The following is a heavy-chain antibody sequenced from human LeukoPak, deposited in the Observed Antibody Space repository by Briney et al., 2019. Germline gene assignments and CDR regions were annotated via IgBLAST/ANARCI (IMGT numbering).Heavy chain of an antibody. CDR3: ARDYGGSSPFDY. D-gene: IGHD4-23*01. V-gene: IGHV3-48*04. CDR2: ISSISSPI. J-gene: IGHJ4*02. CDR1: GFTFSSYS. Sequence: GGSLRLSCAASGFTFSSYSMNWVRQGPGKGLEGVSYISSISSPIHYADSVKGRFPISRDNAKNSLYLQLTSLRAEDTAVYYCARDYGGSSPFDYWGQGTLVTVSS.